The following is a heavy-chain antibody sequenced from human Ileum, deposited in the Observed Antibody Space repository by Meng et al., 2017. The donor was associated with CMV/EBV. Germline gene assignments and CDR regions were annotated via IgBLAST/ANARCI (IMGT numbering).Heavy chain of an antibody. J-gene: IGHJ4*02. CDR1: GYIFTSHG. Sequence: ASVKVSCKASGYIFTSHGISWVRQAPGQGLEWMGWISGHGGNPKYAQKFQGRVTMTTETSTSTAYMELRSLRSDDTAMYYCARGTDSSGWSYYFDYWGQGTLVTVSS. CDR2: ISGHGGNP. V-gene: IGHV1-18*01. D-gene: IGHD6-19*01. CDR3: ARGTDSSGWSYYFDY.